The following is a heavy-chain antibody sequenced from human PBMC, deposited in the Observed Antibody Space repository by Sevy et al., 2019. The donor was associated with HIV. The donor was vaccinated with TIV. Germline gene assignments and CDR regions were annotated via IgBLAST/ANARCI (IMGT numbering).Heavy chain of an antibody. CDR3: ARRVFVMITFGGVIASPGMDV. CDR2: ISSSGSTI. D-gene: IGHD3-16*02. J-gene: IGHJ6*02. V-gene: IGHV3-48*03. Sequence: GGSLRLSCAASGFTFSSYEMNWVRQAPGKGREWVSYISSSGSTIYYADSVKGRFTKSRDNAKKPLYLQMNSLWAEVTAVYYCARRVFVMITFGGVIASPGMDVWGQGTTVTVSS. CDR1: GFTFSSYE.